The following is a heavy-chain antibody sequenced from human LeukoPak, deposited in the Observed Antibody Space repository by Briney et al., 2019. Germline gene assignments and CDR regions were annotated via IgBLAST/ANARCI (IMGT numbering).Heavy chain of an antibody. CDR1: GGSVSSYY. CDR2: IYYSGRV. J-gene: IGHJ6*02. Sequence: PSETLSLTCTVSGGSVSSYYWSWIWQPPGKGLEWIGYIYYSGRVNYNPSLKSRVTISVDTSKNQFSLKLSSVTAADTAVYYCARDSAVSGYYYYGMDVWGQGTTVTVSS. D-gene: IGHD6-19*01. CDR3: ARDSAVSGYYYYGMDV. V-gene: IGHV4-59*02.